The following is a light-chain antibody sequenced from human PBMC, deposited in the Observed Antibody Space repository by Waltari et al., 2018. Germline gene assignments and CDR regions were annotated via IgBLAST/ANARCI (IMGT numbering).Light chain of an antibody. CDR3: QSYDSSLSGGV. Sequence: QSVLTQPPSVSGAPGQRVTISCTGRSSNIGAGYDVHWYQQLPGTAPKLLIYGNSNRPSGVPDRFSGSKSGTSASLAITGLQAEDEADYCCQSYDSSLSGGVFGGGTKLTVL. CDR1: SSNIGAGYD. CDR2: GNS. J-gene: IGLJ2*01. V-gene: IGLV1-40*01.